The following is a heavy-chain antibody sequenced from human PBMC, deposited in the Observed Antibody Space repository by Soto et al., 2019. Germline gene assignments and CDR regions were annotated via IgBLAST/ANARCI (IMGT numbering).Heavy chain of an antibody. CDR1: GFTFNNYA. CDR2: ISASGYTT. Sequence: GGSLRLSCAASGFTFNNYAMSWVRQAPGKGLEWVSGISASGYTTYYADSGKGRFTISRDNSKNTLHLQMNSLRAEDTAVYYCAKAALSTRARFDYWGQGILVTVSS. V-gene: IGHV3-23*01. D-gene: IGHD2-15*01. J-gene: IGHJ4*02. CDR3: AKAALSTRARFDY.